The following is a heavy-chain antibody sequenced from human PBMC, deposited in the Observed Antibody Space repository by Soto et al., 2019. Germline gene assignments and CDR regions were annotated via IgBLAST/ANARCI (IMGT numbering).Heavy chain of an antibody. CDR3: ARGLRYSSSSIEGY. CDR2: MNPNSGNT. V-gene: IGHV1-8*01. Sequence: QVQLVQSGAEVKKPGASVKVSCKASGYTFTSYDINWVRQATGQGLEWMGWMNPNSGNTGYAKTFQGRVTMTRNNSISTAYMELSSLRSDDTAVYYCARGLRYSSSSIEGYWGQGTLVTVSS. CDR1: GYTFTSYD. J-gene: IGHJ4*02. D-gene: IGHD6-6*01.